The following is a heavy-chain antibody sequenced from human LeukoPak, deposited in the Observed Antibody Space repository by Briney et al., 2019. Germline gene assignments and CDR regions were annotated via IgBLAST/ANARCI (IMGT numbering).Heavy chain of an antibody. J-gene: IGHJ4*02. D-gene: IGHD4-23*01. Sequence: SETLSLTCTVSGGSISSGGYYWSWIRQHPGKGLEWIGYIYYSGSTYYNPSLKSRVTIPVDTSKNQFSLKLSSVTAADTAVYYCARGLRWYEGVDYWGQGTLVTVSS. CDR1: GGSISSGGYY. V-gene: IGHV4-31*03. CDR2: IYYSGST. CDR3: ARGLRWYEGVDY.